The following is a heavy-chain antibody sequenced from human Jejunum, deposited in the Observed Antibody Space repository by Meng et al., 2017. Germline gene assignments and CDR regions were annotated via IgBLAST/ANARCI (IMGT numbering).Heavy chain of an antibody. CDR1: GFTFSSYE. CDR3: ARLTFNVPDT. Sequence: GESLKISCEGSGFTFSSYEMNWVRQVPGKGLEWISYITSNSGVIYYADSVKGRFTISRDNAKNSLFLQMTSLRVEDTAIYYCARLTFNVPDTWGQGTLVTVSS. D-gene: IGHD2/OR15-2a*01. CDR2: ITSNSGVI. V-gene: IGHV3-48*03. J-gene: IGHJ5*02.